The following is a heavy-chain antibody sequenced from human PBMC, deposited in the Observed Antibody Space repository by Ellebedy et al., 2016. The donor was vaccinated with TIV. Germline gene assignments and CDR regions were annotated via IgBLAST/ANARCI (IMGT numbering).Heavy chain of an antibody. Sequence: GESLKISCATSGVTVSSGFMNWVRLAPGKGPEWVSMIYVDGRTFYADSVKGRFTISRDNSKNRVFLQMNSLRAEDTAMYFCARDDRANTGSHWGQGTLVTVSS. J-gene: IGHJ4*02. CDR3: ARDDRANTGSH. V-gene: IGHV3-66*01. CDR2: IYVDGRT. D-gene: IGHD1-26*01. CDR1: GVTVSSGF.